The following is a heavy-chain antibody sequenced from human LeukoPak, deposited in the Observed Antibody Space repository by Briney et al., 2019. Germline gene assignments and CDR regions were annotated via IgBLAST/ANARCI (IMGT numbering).Heavy chain of an antibody. D-gene: IGHD2-2*01. CDR2: ISGSGGST. CDR1: GFTFSSYA. J-gene: IGHJ6*04. V-gene: IGHV3-23*01. CDR3: AKWGDCSSTSCYVSLGDYYYYGMDV. Sequence: GGSLRLSCAASGFTFSSYAMSWVRQAPGKGLEWVSAISGSGGSTYCADSVKGRFTISRDNSKNTLYLQMNSLRAEDTAVYYCAKWGDCSSTSCYVSLGDYYYYGMDVWGKGTTVTVSS.